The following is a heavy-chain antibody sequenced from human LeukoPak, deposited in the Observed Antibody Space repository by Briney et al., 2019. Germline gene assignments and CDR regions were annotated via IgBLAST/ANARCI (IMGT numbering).Heavy chain of an antibody. J-gene: IGHJ5*02. CDR1: GGSISSSNW. Sequence: SETLSLTCAVSGGSISSSNWWSWVRQPPGKGLEWIGEIYHSGSTNYNPSLKSRVTISVDKSKNQFSLKLSSVTAADTAVYYCLSSSWYEGWFDPWGQGTLVTVSS. D-gene: IGHD6-13*01. CDR3: LSSSWYEGWFDP. V-gene: IGHV4-4*02. CDR2: IYHSGST.